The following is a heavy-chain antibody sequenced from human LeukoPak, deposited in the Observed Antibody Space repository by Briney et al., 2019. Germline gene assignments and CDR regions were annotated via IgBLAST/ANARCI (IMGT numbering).Heavy chain of an antibody. CDR1: GFTFSTYG. CDR3: ARDTPGYGGDDFDY. Sequence: GGSLRLSCAASGFTFSTYGMHWGREAPGKGLERRTFIQAGGDEKYYAESVKGRFTVSRDNSKNTLYLQMNSLRAEDTAVYYCARDTPGYGGDDFDYWGQGALVTVSS. CDR2: IQAGGDEK. V-gene: IGHV3-30*02. J-gene: IGHJ4*02. D-gene: IGHD4-23*01.